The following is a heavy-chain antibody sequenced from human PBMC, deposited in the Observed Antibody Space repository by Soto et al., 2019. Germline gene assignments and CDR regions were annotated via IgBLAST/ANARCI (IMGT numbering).Heavy chain of an antibody. Sequence: GGSLRLSCAASGFTFSSYGMHWVRQAPGKGLEWVAVIWYDVSNKYYADSVKGRFTISRDNSKNTLYLQMNSLRAEDTAVYYCARVPLWSGPAGWFDPWGQGTLVTVSS. CDR1: GFTFSSYG. J-gene: IGHJ5*02. D-gene: IGHD3-3*01. V-gene: IGHV3-33*01. CDR3: ARVPLWSGPAGWFDP. CDR2: IWYDVSNK.